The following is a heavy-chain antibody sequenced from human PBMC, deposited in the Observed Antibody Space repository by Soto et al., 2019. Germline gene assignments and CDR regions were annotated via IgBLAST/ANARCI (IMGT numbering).Heavy chain of an antibody. CDR2: INPSGGNT. CDR3: ARGLGYYGMDV. Sequence: ASVKVSCKASGDTFTSYYLHWVRQAPGQGLEWMGIINPSGGNTSYAQKFQGRVTMTRDTSTSTVYMDLSSLRSEDTAVYYCARGLGYYGMDVWGQGTTVTVSS. V-gene: IGHV1-46*01. CDR1: GDTFTSYY. D-gene: IGHD7-27*01. J-gene: IGHJ6*02.